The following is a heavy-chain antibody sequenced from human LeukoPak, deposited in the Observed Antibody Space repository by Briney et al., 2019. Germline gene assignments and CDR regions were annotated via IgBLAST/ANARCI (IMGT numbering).Heavy chain of an antibody. V-gene: IGHV4-34*01. D-gene: IGHD5-24*01. CDR1: NGSFSTYY. CDR3: ARGMGQFDS. J-gene: IGHJ4*02. CDR2: INRGST. Sequence: SETLSLTCAVFNGSFSTYYWSWIRQSPGKRLEWIGEINRGSTNYNPSLKTRVTISVDTSENQFSLTLNSVTAADTAVYYCARGMGQFDSWGQGTLVTVSS.